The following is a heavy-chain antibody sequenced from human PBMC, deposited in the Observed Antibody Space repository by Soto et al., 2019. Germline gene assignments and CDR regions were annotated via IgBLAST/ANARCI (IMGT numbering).Heavy chain of an antibody. CDR3: VKDGSSGWPYYYGLDV. Sequence: GGSLRLSCAASGFTFSSYAMHWVRQAPGKGLEWVAVISYDGSNKYYADSVKGRFTISRDNSKNTLYLQMNSLRAEDTAVYYCVKDGSSGWPYYYGLDVWGQGTTVTVSS. CDR2: ISYDGSNK. V-gene: IGHV3-30-3*01. D-gene: IGHD6-19*01. J-gene: IGHJ6*02. CDR1: GFTFSSYA.